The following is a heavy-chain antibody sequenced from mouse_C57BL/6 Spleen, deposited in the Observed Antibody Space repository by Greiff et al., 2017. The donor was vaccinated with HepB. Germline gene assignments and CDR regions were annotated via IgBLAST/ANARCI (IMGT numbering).Heavy chain of an antibody. J-gene: IGHJ1*03. CDR1: GYTFTSYW. CDR3: ARGSYYGNYDWYFDV. D-gene: IGHD2-1*01. CDR2: INPSNGGT. V-gene: IGHV1-53*01. Sequence: QVQLKQPGTELVKPGASVKLSCKASGYTFTSYWMHWVKQRPGQGLEWIGNINPSNGGTNYNEKFKSKATLTVDKSSSTAYMQLSSLTSEDSAVYYWARGSYYGNYDWYFDVWGTGTTVTVSS.